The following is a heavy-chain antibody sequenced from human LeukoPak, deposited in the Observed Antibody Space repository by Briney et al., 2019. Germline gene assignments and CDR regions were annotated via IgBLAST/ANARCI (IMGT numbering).Heavy chain of an antibody. CDR1: AFSFSSHG. CDR2: ISSDANRK. J-gene: IGHJ4*02. D-gene: IGHD6-13*01. V-gene: IGHV3-30*18. Sequence: GGSLRLSCVPSAFSFSSHGMHWVRQAPGKGLEWVAIISSDANRKYYAHSVEGRFTISRDNSKNTLSLQMNSLRAEDTAVYYCAKEDFSSSWYRDYYFDHWGQGTLVTVSS. CDR3: AKEDFSSSWYRDYYFDH.